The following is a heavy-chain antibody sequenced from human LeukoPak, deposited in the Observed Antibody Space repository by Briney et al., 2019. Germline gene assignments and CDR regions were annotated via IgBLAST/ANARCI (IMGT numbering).Heavy chain of an antibody. CDR3: ARGATIFGVVITYYYYYYMDV. V-gene: IGHV1-69*04. Sequence: GASVKVSCKASGGTFSSYAISWVRQAPGQGLEWMGRIIPILGIANYAQKFQGRVTITADKSTSTAYMELSSLRSEDTAVYYCARGATIFGVVITYYYYYYMDVWGKGTTVTVSS. CDR2: IIPILGIA. D-gene: IGHD3-3*01. CDR1: GGTFSSYA. J-gene: IGHJ6*03.